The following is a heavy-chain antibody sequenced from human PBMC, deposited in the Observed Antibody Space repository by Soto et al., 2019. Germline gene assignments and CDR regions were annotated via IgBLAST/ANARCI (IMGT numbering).Heavy chain of an antibody. V-gene: IGHV3-30-3*01. J-gene: IGHJ4*02. CDR3: ARDSEITIFGVVIIGRSYYFDY. Sequence: GGSLRLSCAASGFTFSSYAMHWLRQAPGKWLEWVAVISYDGSNKYYADSVKGRFTISRDNSKNTLYLQMNSLRAEDTAVYYCARDSEITIFGVVIIGRSYYFDYWGQGXLVTVYS. CDR1: GFTFSSYA. CDR2: ISYDGSNK. D-gene: IGHD3-3*01.